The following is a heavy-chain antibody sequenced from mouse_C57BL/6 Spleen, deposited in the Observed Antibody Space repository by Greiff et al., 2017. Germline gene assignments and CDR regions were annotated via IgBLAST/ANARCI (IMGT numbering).Heavy chain of an antibody. Sequence: QVQLQQPGTELVKPGASVKLSCKASGYTFTSYWMHWVKQRPGQGLEWIGNINPSNGGTNYNEKFKGKATLTVDKSASTAYMQLSSLTSEDSAVYYCARGDYSNYAGFAYWGQGTLVTVSA. CDR1: GYTFTSYW. CDR3: ARGDYSNYAGFAY. J-gene: IGHJ3*01. CDR2: INPSNGGT. V-gene: IGHV1-53*01. D-gene: IGHD2-5*01.